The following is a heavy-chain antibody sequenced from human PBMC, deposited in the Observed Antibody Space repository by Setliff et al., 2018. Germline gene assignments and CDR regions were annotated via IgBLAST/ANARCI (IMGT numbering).Heavy chain of an antibody. J-gene: IGHJ3*02. D-gene: IGHD5-18*01. CDR2: IKQDGSEK. CDR3: ARDGYSYGYAFDI. CDR1: GFTFSSYW. Sequence: GGSLRLSCAASGFTFSSYWMSWVRQAPGKGLEWVANIKQDGSEKYYVDSVKGRFTMSRDNAKNTLYLQMNSLRAEDTAVYYCARDGYSYGYAFDIWGQGTMVTVSS. V-gene: IGHV3-7*01.